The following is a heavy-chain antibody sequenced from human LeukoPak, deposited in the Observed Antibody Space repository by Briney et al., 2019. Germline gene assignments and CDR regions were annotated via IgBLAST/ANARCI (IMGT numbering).Heavy chain of an antibody. CDR3: ASERGGYSYAYPASMPGNWFDP. CDR2: INPSGGST. J-gene: IGHJ5*02. CDR1: GYTFTSCY. V-gene: IGHV1-46*01. D-gene: IGHD5-18*01. Sequence: ASVEVSCKASGYTFTSCYMHWVRQAPGQGLEWMGIINPSGGSTSYAQKFQGRVTMTRDTSTSTVYMELSSLRSEDTAVYYCASERGGYSYAYPASMPGNWFDPWGQGTLVTASS.